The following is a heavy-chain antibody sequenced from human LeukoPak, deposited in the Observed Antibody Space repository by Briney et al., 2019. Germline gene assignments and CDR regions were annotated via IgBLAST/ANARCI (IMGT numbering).Heavy chain of an antibody. CDR1: GGSFSGYY. V-gene: IGHV4-34*01. CDR2: IYYSGST. CDR3: ARRTLYYDFWSGYYGY. J-gene: IGHJ4*02. D-gene: IGHD3-3*01. Sequence: SETLSLTCAVYGGSFSGYYWSWIRQPPGKGLEWIGSIYYSGSTYYNPSLKSRVTISVDTSKNQFSLKLSSVTAADTAVYYCARRTLYYDFWSGYYGYWGQGTLVTVSS.